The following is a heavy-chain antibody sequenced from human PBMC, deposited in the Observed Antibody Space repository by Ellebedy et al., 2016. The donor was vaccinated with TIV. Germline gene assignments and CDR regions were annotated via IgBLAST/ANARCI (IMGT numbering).Heavy chain of an antibody. D-gene: IGHD2-15*01. V-gene: IGHV3-11*04. J-gene: IGHJ4*02. CDR2: ISTSGSLI. Sequence: GESLKISCAASGFTFSDCYMNWIRQAPGKGLEWISYISTSGSLIYYADSVKGRFTISRDNAQDTLFLQMNSLSAEDTAVYFCSRGWSTPDSWGQGTLVIVSS. CDR1: GFTFSDCY. CDR3: SRGWSTPDS.